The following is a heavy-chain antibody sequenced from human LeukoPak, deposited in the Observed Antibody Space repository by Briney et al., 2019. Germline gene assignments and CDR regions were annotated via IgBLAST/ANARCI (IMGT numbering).Heavy chain of an antibody. CDR2: INPSGGST. CDR3: ASQAYSFHAFDI. Sequence: ASVKVSCKASRGTFSSYAISWVRQAPGQGLEWMGIINPSGGSTSYAQKFQGRVTMTRDMSTSTVYMELSSLRSEYTAVYYCASQAYSFHAFDIWGQGTMVTVSS. J-gene: IGHJ3*02. CDR1: RGTFSSYA. V-gene: IGHV1-46*01. D-gene: IGHD5-18*01.